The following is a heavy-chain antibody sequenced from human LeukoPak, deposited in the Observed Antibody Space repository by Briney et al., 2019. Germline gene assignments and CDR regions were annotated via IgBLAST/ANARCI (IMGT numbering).Heavy chain of an antibody. J-gene: IGHJ5*02. Sequence: PSETLSLTCTVSGGSISSHYWSWIRQPPGKGLEWIGYIYYSGSTNYNPSLKSRVTISVDTSKNQFSLKLSSVTAADTAVYYCARRIGLNDWFDPWGQGTLVTVSS. CDR2: IYYSGST. CDR3: ARRIGLNDWFDP. CDR1: GGSISSHY. V-gene: IGHV4-59*08. D-gene: IGHD1-1*01.